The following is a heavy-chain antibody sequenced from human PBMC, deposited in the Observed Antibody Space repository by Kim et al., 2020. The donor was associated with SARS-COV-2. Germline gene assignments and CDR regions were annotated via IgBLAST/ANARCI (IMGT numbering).Heavy chain of an antibody. CDR3: ASADYDKPFDY. D-gene: IGHD3-22*01. J-gene: IGHJ4*01. CDR2: T. V-gene: IGHV4-59*01. Sequence: TNYNPSLKSRVTISVDTSKNQFSLKLSSVTAADTAVYYCASADYDKPFDYWGQEPWSPSPQ.